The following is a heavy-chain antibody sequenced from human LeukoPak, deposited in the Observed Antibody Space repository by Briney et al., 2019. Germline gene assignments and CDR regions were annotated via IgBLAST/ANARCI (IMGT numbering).Heavy chain of an antibody. Sequence: ASVKVSCKASGYTFTGYYMYWVRQAPGQGLEWMGRINPNSGGTNYARNFQGRVTMTRDTSISTAYMELSSLRSDDTAVYYCAFEVLTSGWVSWGQGTLVTVSS. CDR3: AFEVLTSGWVS. D-gene: IGHD6-19*01. CDR1: GYTFTGYY. CDR2: INPNSGGT. V-gene: IGHV1-2*06. J-gene: IGHJ5*02.